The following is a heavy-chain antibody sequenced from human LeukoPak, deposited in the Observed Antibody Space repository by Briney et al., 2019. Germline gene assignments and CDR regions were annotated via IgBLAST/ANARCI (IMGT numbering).Heavy chain of an antibody. J-gene: IGHJ4*02. D-gene: IGHD1-26*01. CDR1: GGSFSGYY. CDR3: ARAAHSGSLAPFDY. V-gene: IGHV4-34*01. Sequence: PSETLSLTCAVYGGSFSGYYWSWIRQPPGKGLEWIGEINHSGSTNYNPSLKSRVTMSLDTSKNQFSLKLSSVTAADTAVYYCARAAHSGSLAPFDYWGQGTLVTVSS. CDR2: INHSGST.